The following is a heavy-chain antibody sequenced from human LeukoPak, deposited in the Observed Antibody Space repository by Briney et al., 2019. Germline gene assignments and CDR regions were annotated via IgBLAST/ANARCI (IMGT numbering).Heavy chain of an antibody. CDR3: AKDEGGSYSAFDY. D-gene: IGHD1-26*01. CDR1: GFTFSSYG. Sequence: GGSLRLSCAASGFTFSSYGMHWVRQAPGKGLEWVAFIRYDGSNKYYADSVKGRFTISRDNSKNTLYLQMNSLRAEDTAVYYCAKDEGGSYSAFDYWGQGTLVTVSS. V-gene: IGHV3-30*02. J-gene: IGHJ4*02. CDR2: IRYDGSNK.